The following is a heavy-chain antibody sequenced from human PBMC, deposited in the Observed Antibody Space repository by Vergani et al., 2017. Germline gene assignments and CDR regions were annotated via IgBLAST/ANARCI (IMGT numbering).Heavy chain of an antibody. V-gene: IGHV3-23*01. CDR2: ISGSGGST. Sequence: EVQLLESGGGLVQPGGSLRLSCAASGFTFSSYAMSWVRQAPGKGLEWGSAISGSGGSTYYADSVKGRFTISRDNSKNTLYLQMNSLRAEDTAVYYCAKGGRYCSGGSCYFAQGFDYWGQGTLVTVSS. J-gene: IGHJ4*02. CDR1: GFTFSSYA. D-gene: IGHD2-15*01. CDR3: AKGGRYCSGGSCYFAQGFDY.